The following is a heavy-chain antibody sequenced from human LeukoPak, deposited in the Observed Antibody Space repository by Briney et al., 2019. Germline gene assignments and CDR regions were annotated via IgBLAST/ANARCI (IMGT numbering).Heavy chain of an antibody. D-gene: IGHD2-21*02. J-gene: IGHJ6*02. Sequence: SETLPLTCAVYGGPFSGYYWSWIRQPPGKGLEWIGEINHSGSTNYNPSLKSRVTISVDTSKNQFSLKLSSVTAADTAVYYCARVSMTDAMDVWGQGTTVTVSS. CDR1: GGPFSGYY. CDR2: INHSGST. V-gene: IGHV4-34*01. CDR3: ARVSMTDAMDV.